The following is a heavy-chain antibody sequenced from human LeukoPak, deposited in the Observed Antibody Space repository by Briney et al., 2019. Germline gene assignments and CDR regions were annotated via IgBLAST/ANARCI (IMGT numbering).Heavy chain of an antibody. CDR3: ARIISGIYYGDAFDV. CDR2: IKEDGSQK. Sequence: GGSLRLSCAASGFTFRSYWMTWVRQAPGKGLEWVANIKEDGSQKYYVDSVQGRFTISRDNAKNSLYLHMDSLRAEDRAVYYCARIISGIYYGDAFDVWGQGTIATVSS. J-gene: IGHJ3*01. V-gene: IGHV3-7*01. CDR1: GFTFRSYW. D-gene: IGHD1-26*01.